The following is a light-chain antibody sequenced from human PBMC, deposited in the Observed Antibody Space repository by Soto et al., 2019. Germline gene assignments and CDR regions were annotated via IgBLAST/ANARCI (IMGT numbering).Light chain of an antibody. CDR2: TAS. CDR1: QGVSTW. V-gene: IGKV1D-12*01. Sequence: DLPMTQSPSSVSASVGDRVTITCRASQGVSTWLAWYQRKPGRAPNLLIYTASSLQSGVTSRFSGSGSGTAFTLTISCLQPEDFATYYCQQTTSFPLTFGGGTKVEI. J-gene: IGKJ4*01. CDR3: QQTTSFPLT.